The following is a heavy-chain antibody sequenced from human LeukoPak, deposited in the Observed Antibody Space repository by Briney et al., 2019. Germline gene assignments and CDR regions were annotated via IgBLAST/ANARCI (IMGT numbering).Heavy chain of an antibody. CDR2: IYYSGST. D-gene: IGHD3-22*01. J-gene: IGHJ4*02. V-gene: IGHV4-59*01. CDR1: GGSISSYY. Sequence: SETLSLTCTVSGGSISSYYWSWIRQPPGKGLEWIGYIYYSGSTNYNPSLKSRVTISVDTSKNQFSLKLSSVTAADTAVYYCARETYYYDSSGYVHYFDYWGQGTLVTVSS. CDR3: ARETYYYDSSGYVHYFDY.